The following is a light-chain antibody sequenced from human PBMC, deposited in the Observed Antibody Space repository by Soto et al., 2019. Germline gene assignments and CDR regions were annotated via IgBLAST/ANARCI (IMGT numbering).Light chain of an antibody. CDR2: EVT. Sequence: QSALTQPASVSGSPGQSITISCTGTSGDIGSYNRVSWYQQHPGKATKLIIYEVTDRPSGVSNRFSGAKSGNTASLTISGLQAEDEDEYDCNSYTNIKTRACVFGTGTKLTVL. CDR1: SGDIGSYNR. V-gene: IGLV2-14*01. J-gene: IGLJ1*01. CDR3: NSYTNIKTRACV.